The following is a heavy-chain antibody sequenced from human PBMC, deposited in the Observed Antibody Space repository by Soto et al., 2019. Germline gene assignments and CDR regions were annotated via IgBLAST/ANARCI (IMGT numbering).Heavy chain of an antibody. CDR1: GYTFTTYD. Sequence: QVQLVQSGAEVKRPGASLKVSCQASGYTFTTYDINWVRQAPGQGLEWMGWMNPYTGKAGYAQKFQGRVTMTRDNSISTAYMELSSLRSEDTAVYYCARRKDRSGPNYFDYWGLGTLVTVSS. V-gene: IGHV1-8*01. CDR3: ARRKDRSGPNYFDY. J-gene: IGHJ4*02. CDR2: MNPYTGKA.